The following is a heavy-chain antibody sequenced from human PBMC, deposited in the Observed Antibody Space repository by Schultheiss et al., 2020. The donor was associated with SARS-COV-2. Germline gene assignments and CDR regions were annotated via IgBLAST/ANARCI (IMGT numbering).Heavy chain of an antibody. CDR1: GGSISSYY. V-gene: IGHV4-4*07. D-gene: IGHD6-19*01. Sequence: SETLSLTCTVSGGSISSYYWSWIRQPAGKGLEWIGRIYTSGSTNYNPSLKSRVTMSVDTSKNQFSLKLSSVTAEDTAVYYCARLAIPKGYSSGINAFDIWGQGTMVTVSS. J-gene: IGHJ3*02. CDR2: IYTSGST. CDR3: ARLAIPKGYSSGINAFDI.